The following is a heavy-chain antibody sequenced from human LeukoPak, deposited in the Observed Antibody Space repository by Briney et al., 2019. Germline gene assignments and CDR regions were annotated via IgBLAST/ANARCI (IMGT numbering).Heavy chain of an antibody. CDR1: GFTFSSYS. J-gene: IGHJ4*02. Sequence: GGSLGLSCAASGFTFSSYSMNWVRQAPGKGLEWVSSISSSSSYIYYADSVKGRFTISRDNAKNSLYLQMNSLRAEDTAVYYCARDAAQLRYFDWLLYGSYFDCWGQGTLVTVSS. D-gene: IGHD3-9*01. CDR3: ARDAAQLRYFDWLLYGSYFDC. V-gene: IGHV3-21*01. CDR2: ISSSSSYI.